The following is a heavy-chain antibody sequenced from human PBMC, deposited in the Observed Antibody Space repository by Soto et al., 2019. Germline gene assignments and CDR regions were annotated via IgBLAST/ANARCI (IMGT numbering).Heavy chain of an antibody. J-gene: IGHJ6*02. CDR2: IVVGSGNT. Sequence: GASVKVSCKASGFTFTSSAMQWVRQARGQRLEWIGWIVVGSGNTNYAQKFQERVTMTRDTSISTAYMELSRLRSDDTAVYYCARVTQDFYYGMDVWGQGTTVTVSS. CDR3: ARVTQDFYYGMDV. D-gene: IGHD3-10*01. CDR1: GFTFTSSA. V-gene: IGHV1-58*02.